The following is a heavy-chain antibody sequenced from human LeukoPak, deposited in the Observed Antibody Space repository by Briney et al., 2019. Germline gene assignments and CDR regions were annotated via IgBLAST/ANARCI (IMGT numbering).Heavy chain of an antibody. J-gene: IGHJ5*01. Sequence: GGSLRLSCAAFGFTFSSYAMSWVRQAPGKGLEWVSVLSGSGGSTYYADSVKGRFTISRDNSKSTLFLQMNSLRVEDTAVYYCAKGSDRSSWNGHWFDSWGQGTLVTVSS. D-gene: IGHD6-13*01. CDR2: LSGSGGST. CDR3: AKGSDRSSWNGHWFDS. CDR1: GFTFSSYA. V-gene: IGHV3-23*01.